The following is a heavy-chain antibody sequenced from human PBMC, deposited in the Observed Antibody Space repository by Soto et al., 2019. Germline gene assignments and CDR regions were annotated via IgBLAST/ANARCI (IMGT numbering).Heavy chain of an antibody. V-gene: IGHV5-10-1*01. D-gene: IGHD3-9*01. J-gene: IGHJ6*02. CDR2: IDPSDSYT. CDR1: GYSFTSYW. Sequence: VGSLQISCKGSGYSFTSYWISCVRQMPGKGLEWMGRIDPSDSYTNYSPSFQGHVTISADKSISTAYLQWSSLKASDTAMYYCARLHQRGDILTGYSHYYYYGMEVWGQGTTVTVSS. CDR3: ARLHQRGDILTGYSHYYYYGMEV.